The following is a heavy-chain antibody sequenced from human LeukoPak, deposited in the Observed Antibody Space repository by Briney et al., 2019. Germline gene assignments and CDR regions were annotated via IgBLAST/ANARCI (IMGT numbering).Heavy chain of an antibody. CDR2: IYHSGST. J-gene: IGHJ4*02. D-gene: IGHD6-19*01. Sequence: SETLSLTCTVSGYSISSGYYWGWIRQPPGKGLEWIGSIYHSGSTYYNPSLKSRVTISVDTSKNQFSLKLSSVTAADTAVYYCARDEVAVAGTGDYWGQGTLVTVSS. V-gene: IGHV4-38-2*02. CDR3: ARDEVAVAGTGDY. CDR1: GYSISSGYY.